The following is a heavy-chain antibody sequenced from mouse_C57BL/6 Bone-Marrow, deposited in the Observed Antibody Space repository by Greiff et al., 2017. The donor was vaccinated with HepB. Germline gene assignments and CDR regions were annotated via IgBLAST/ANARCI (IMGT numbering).Heavy chain of an antibody. CDR3: ARHLYSNYDAY. CDR1: GFTFSSYG. J-gene: IGHJ3*01. V-gene: IGHV5-6*02. D-gene: IGHD2-5*01. Sequence: EVMLVESGGDLVKPGGSLKLSCAASGFTFSSYGMSWVRQTPDKRLEWVATISSGGSYTYYPDSVKGRFTISRDNAKNTLYLQMSSLKSEDTAMYYCARHLYSNYDAYWGQGTLVTVSA. CDR2: ISSGGSYT.